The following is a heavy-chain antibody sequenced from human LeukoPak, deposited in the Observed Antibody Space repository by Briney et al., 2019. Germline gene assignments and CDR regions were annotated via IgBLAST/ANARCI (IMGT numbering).Heavy chain of an antibody. J-gene: IGHJ3*02. CDR2: FSPGDGET. D-gene: IGHD3-16*02. CDR1: GYSLTELS. Sequence: ASVKVSCKVSGYSLTELSMHWVRQAPGKGLEWVGGFSPGDGETIYAQRFQGRVTMTEASSTDTAYMELRSLTYEDTAVYYCATRWGELSSRDAFNIWGQGTMVTVSS. V-gene: IGHV1-24*01. CDR3: ATRWGELSSRDAFNI.